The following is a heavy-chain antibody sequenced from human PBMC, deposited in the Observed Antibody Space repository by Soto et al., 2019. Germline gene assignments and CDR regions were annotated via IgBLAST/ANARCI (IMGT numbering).Heavy chain of an antibody. J-gene: IGHJ4*02. CDR3: AHRGVVVYAAGFDS. D-gene: IGHD2-2*01. CDR1: GFSLSTSGVG. V-gene: IGHV2-5*02. Sequence: QITLKESGPTLVKPTQTLTLTCTFSGFSLSTSGVGVGWIRQPPGKALQWLALIYWDDDKRYSPSLKSRLTTXKXTXXNQVVLTMTNMDPVDTATYYCAHRGVVVYAAGFDSWGQGTLVTVSS. CDR2: IYWDDDK.